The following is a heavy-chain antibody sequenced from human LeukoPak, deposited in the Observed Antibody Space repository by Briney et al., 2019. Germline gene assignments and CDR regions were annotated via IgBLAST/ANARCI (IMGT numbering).Heavy chain of an antibody. CDR2: IYYSGST. Sequence: SETLSLTCTGSGGSISSYYWSWIRQPPGKGLEWIGSIYYSGSTHYYPSPKSRLTISVDRSKNQFSLKLSSVTAADTAVYYCAGYYCSGGSCCRYGNYYYGMDVWGQGTTVTVSS. D-gene: IGHD2-15*01. CDR1: GGSISSYY. CDR3: AGYYCSGGSCCRYGNYYYGMDV. V-gene: IGHV4-59*08. J-gene: IGHJ6*01.